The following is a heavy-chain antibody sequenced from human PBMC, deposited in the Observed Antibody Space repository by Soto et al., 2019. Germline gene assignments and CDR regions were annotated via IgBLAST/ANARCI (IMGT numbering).Heavy chain of an antibody. CDR3: AKAGTHSYFDY. J-gene: IGHJ4*02. D-gene: IGHD1-1*01. V-gene: IGHV3-23*01. CDR1: GFTFSIYA. CDR2: LSASGGST. Sequence: GGSLRLSCAASGFTFSIYAMNWVRQAPGKGLEWVSALSASGGSTYYADSVKGRFTISRDNSKNTLYLQMDSLRAEDTAVYYCAKAGTHSYFDYWGQGTLVTVS.